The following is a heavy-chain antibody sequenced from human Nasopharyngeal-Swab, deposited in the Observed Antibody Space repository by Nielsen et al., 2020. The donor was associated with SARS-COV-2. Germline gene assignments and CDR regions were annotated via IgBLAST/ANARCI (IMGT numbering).Heavy chain of an antibody. CDR3: AREGGQDYYANGEDY. J-gene: IGHJ4*02. Sequence: GESLKISCAASGFTFSSYAMSWVRQAPGKGLEWVSAISGSGGSTYYADSVKGRFTISRDNSKNTLYLQMNSLRAEDTAVYYCAREGGQDYYANGEDYWGQGTLVTVSS. V-gene: IGHV3-23*01. CDR2: ISGSGGST. D-gene: IGHD3-10*01. CDR1: GFTFSSYA.